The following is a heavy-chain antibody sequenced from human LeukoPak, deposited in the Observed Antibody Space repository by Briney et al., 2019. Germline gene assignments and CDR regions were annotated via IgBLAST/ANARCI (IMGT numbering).Heavy chain of an antibody. CDR1: GYNFTSYG. V-gene: IGHV1-18*01. CDR3: ARDSPRPEWLQEYYFDS. Sequence: ASVKVSCKASGYNFTSYGISGVRQAPGQGLEWMGWISAYNGHTNYGQKFQDRIAMTADTSTTTAFMELRSLRSDDPAMYFCARDSPRPEWLQEYYFDSWGQGTLVTVSS. D-gene: IGHD5-12*01. CDR2: ISAYNGHT. J-gene: IGHJ4*02.